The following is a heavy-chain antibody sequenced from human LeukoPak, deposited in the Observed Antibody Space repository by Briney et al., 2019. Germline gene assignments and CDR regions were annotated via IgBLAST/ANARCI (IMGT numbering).Heavy chain of an antibody. CDR3: VKDGRTSAPC. Sequence: GGSLRLSCAASGFTFSNYAMSWVRQAPGKGLEWVAGITDSGGGPSSADSVKGRFTISRDNSKNMVYLQMNSLRDDDTAVYYCVKDGRTSAPCWGQGTPVTGSS. V-gene: IGHV3-23*01. CDR2: ITDSGGGP. CDR1: GFTFSNYA. D-gene: IGHD2-15*01. J-gene: IGHJ4*02.